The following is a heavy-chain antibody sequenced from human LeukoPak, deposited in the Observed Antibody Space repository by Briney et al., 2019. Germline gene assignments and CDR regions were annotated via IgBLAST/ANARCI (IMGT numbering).Heavy chain of an antibody. CDR2: IYHSGST. CDR1: GYSISSGYY. Sequence: PSETLSLTCAVSGYSISSGYYWGWIRQPPGKGLEWIGSIYHSGSTYYNPSLKSRVTISVDTSKNQFSLKLSSVTAADTAVYYCARAKWLRLPLLGYYFDYWGQGTLVTVSS. V-gene: IGHV4-38-2*01. D-gene: IGHD5-12*01. CDR3: ARAKWLRLPLLGYYFDY. J-gene: IGHJ4*02.